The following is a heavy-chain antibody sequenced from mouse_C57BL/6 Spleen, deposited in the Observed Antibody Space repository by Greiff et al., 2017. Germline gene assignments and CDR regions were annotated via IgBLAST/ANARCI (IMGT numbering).Heavy chain of an antibody. CDR1: GYAFSSYW. Sequence: QVQLKQSGAELVKPGASVKISCKASGYAFSSYWMNWVKQRPGKGLEWIGQIYPGDGDTNYNGKFKGKATLTADKSSSTAYMQLSSLTSEDSAVYFCAREGENYYGSREVAWFAYWGQGTLVTVSA. V-gene: IGHV1-80*01. CDR2: IYPGDGDT. CDR3: AREGENYYGSREVAWFAY. J-gene: IGHJ3*01. D-gene: IGHD1-1*01.